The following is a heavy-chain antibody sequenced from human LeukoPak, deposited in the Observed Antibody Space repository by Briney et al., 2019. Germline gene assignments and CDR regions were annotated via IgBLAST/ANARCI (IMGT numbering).Heavy chain of an antibody. V-gene: IGHV1-2*02. J-gene: IGHJ4*02. CDR2: INTNNCGT. D-gene: IGHD6-6*01. CDR3: ARSYSTSSGIFYY. Sequence: GASVKVSCKASGYTFTGYYIQWVRQAPGQGFEWMGWINTNNCGTTYAQKFQGRVSMTRDTSISTAYMELSGLRSDDTAVYYCARSYSTSSGIFYYWGQGTLLTVSS. CDR1: GYTFTGYY.